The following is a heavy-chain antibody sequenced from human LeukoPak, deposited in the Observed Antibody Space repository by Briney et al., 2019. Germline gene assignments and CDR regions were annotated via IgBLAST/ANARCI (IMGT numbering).Heavy chain of an antibody. Sequence: ASVKVSCKASGYTLTGYYMHWVRQAPGQGLEWMGWINPNSGGTNYAQKFQGRVTMTRDTSISTAYMELSRLRSDDTAVYYCARVHPGCSGGSCYYRFDPWGQGTLVTVSS. J-gene: IGHJ5*02. CDR2: INPNSGGT. CDR1: GYTLTGYY. CDR3: ARVHPGCSGGSCYYRFDP. V-gene: IGHV1-2*02. D-gene: IGHD2-15*01.